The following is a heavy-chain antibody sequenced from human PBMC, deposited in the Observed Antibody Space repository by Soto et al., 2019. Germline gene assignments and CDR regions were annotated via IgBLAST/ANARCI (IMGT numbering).Heavy chain of an antibody. Sequence: EVQLVESGGGLIQPGGSLRLSCAVSGFTVSNNYMSWVRQAPGKGLEGVSVIYSGGYTAYGDSVKGRFTISRDNSKNTLFFQRNTPGAADPGGFSWATQRGGGGYWGQGTLVTVSS. CDR3: ATQRGGGGY. D-gene: IGHD6-25*01. V-gene: IGHV3-53*01. CDR2: IYSGGYT. CDR1: GFTVSNNY. J-gene: IGHJ4*02.